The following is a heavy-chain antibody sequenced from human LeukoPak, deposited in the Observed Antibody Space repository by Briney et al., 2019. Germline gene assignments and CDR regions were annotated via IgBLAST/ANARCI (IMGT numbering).Heavy chain of an antibody. CDR2: ISGSGGST. CDR1: GFTFSSYA. Sequence: GGSLRLSCAASGFTFSSYAMSWVRQAPGKGLEWVSAISGSGGSTYYADSVKGRFTISRDNSKNTLYLQMNSLRAEDTAVYYCARVKAGATVENFYYYYMDVWGKGTTVTVSS. J-gene: IGHJ6*03. CDR3: ARVKAGATVENFYYYYMDV. D-gene: IGHD1/OR15-1a*01. V-gene: IGHV3-23*01.